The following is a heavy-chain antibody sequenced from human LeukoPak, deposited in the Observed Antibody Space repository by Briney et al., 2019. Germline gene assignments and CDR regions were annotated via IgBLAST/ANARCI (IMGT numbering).Heavy chain of an antibody. CDR3: ARGYTYGYDWFDP. CDR1: GGSISSGSYY. J-gene: IGHJ5*02. V-gene: IGHV4-61*02. CDR2: IYTSGST. Sequence: PSETLSLTCTVSGGSISSGSYYWSWIRQPAGKGLEWIGRIYTSGSTNYNPSLKSRVTISVDTSKNQFSLKLSSVTAADTAVYYCARGYTYGYDWFDPWGLGTLVTVSS. D-gene: IGHD5-18*01.